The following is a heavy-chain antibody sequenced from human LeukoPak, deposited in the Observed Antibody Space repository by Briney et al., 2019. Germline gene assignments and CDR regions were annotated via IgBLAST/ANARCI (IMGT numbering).Heavy chain of an antibody. D-gene: IGHD2-15*01. Sequence: PSETLSLTCTVSGGSISSSSYYWGWIRQPPGKGLEWIGSIYYSGSTYYNPSLKSRVTISVDTSKNQFSLKLSSVTAADTAVYYCARLKRLVATHAFDIWGQGTMVTVSS. V-gene: IGHV4-39*01. CDR3: ARLKRLVATHAFDI. CDR1: GGSISSSSYY. CDR2: IYYSGST. J-gene: IGHJ3*02.